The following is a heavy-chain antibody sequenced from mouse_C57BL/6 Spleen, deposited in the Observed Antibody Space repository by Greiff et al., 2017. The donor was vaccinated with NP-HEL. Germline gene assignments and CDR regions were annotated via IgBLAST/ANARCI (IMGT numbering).Heavy chain of an antibody. V-gene: IGHV1-77*01. CDR2: IGPGSGST. CDR1: GYTFSDYY. D-gene: IGHD2-5*01. Sequence: VQLQQSGAELVKPGASVKISCKASGYTFSDYYINWVKQRPGQGLEWIGKIGPGSGSTYYNEKFKGKATLTADKSSSTAYMQLSSLTSEDSAVYFCARSEAYYSNFYAMDYWGQGTSVTVSS. J-gene: IGHJ4*01. CDR3: ARSEAYYSNFYAMDY.